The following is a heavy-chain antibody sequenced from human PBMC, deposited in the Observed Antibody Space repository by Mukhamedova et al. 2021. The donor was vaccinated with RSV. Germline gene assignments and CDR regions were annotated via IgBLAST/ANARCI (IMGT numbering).Heavy chain of an antibody. CDR3: ARDLGGKRHDDY. CDR2: ISSSSSYI. D-gene: IGHD4-23*01. J-gene: IGHJ4*02. Sequence: GLEWVSSISSSSSYIYYADSVKGRFTISRDNAKNSLYLQMNSLRAEDTAVYYCARDLGGKRHDDYWGQGTLVTVSS. V-gene: IGHV3-21*01.